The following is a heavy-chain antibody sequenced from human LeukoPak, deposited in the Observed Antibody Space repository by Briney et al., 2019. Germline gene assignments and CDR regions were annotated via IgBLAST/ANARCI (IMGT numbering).Heavy chain of an antibody. CDR2: IRYDATKK. V-gene: IGHV3-30*02. CDR1: GFTCSSYG. D-gene: IGHD2-2*01. CDR3: AKDQPAAWDDY. Sequence: GGSLRLSCAASGFTCSSYGMHWVRQAPGKGLEWVAFIRYDATKKDYADSVKGRFTISRDDSKNTVYLQMSSLRADDTAVYYCAKDQPAAWDDYWGQGTLVTVSS. J-gene: IGHJ4*02.